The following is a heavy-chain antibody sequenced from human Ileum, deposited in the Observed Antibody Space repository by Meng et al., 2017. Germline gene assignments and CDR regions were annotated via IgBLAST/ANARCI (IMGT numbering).Heavy chain of an antibody. CDR2: VSTYNDDT. CDR1: GYTFTSTNYG. J-gene: IGHJ4*02. Sequence: QVQLVQSGAEVKKPGASVKVSCKASGYTFTSTNYGISWMRQAPGRGLEWMGWVSTYNDDTNHVQKFQDRVTMTTDTSTSTVYMELRSLRSDDTAVYYCARDRIGDYVWDYWGQGTLVTVSS. CDR3: ARDRIGDYVWDY. D-gene: IGHD4-17*01. V-gene: IGHV1-18*01.